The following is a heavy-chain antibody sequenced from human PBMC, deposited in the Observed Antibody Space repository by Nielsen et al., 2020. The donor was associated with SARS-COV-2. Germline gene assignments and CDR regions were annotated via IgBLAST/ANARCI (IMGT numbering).Heavy chain of an antibody. CDR3: ARMNYDILTGFYYGMDV. V-gene: IGHV2-70*11. J-gene: IGHJ6*02. D-gene: IGHD3-9*01. Sequence: FGPTLVKPTQTLTLTCTFSGFSLSTSGMCVSWIRQPPGKALEWLARIDWDDDKYYSTSLKTRLTISKDTSKNQVVLTMTNMDPVDTATYYCARMNYDILTGFYYGMDVWGQGTTVTVSS. CDR2: IDWDDDK. CDR1: GFSLSTSGMC.